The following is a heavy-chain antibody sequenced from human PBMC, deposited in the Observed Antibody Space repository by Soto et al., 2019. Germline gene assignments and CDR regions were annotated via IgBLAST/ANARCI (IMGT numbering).Heavy chain of an antibody. CDR3: TTDKSRAGRVGVHS. CDR2: IVPTLRIT. CDR1: GGTSTIYT. V-gene: IGHV1-69*02. J-gene: IGHJ1*01. D-gene: IGHD1-26*01. Sequence: QVQLVQSGAEVKKPGASLRVSCETSGGTSTIYTITWVRQAPGQGLQWMGRIVPTLRITNYAQEFQGRLTTTAASPMTSAHIDLSSMISEDTAVYYCTTDKSRAGRVGVHSWGQGTLVTVSS.